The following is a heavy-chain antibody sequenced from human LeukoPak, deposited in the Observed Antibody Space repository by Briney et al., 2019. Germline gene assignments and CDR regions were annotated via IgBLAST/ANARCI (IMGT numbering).Heavy chain of an antibody. V-gene: IGHV3-7*03. D-gene: IGHD6-13*01. CDR3: AQRTAAAGNYFDY. J-gene: IGHJ4*02. CDR1: GFTFSSYW. Sequence: GGSLRLSCAASGFTFSSYWMSWVRQAPGKGLEWVANIKQDGSEKYYVDSVKGRFTISRDNAKNSLYLQMNSLRAEDTAVYYCAQRTAAAGNYFDYWGQGTLVTVSS. CDR2: IKQDGSEK.